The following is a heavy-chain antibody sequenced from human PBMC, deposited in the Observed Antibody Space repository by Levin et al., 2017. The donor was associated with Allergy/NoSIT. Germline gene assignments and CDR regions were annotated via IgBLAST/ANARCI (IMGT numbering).Heavy chain of an antibody. D-gene: IGHD3-10*01. CDR3: AKGIWAYGSGSYPNYYYYGMDV. J-gene: IGHJ6*02. CDR2: ISGSGGST. CDR1: GFTFSSYA. Sequence: GESLKISCAASGFTFSSYAMSWVRQAPGKGLEWVSAISGSGGSTYYADSVKGRFTISRDNSKNTLYLQMNSLRAEDTAVYYCAKGIWAYGSGSYPNYYYYGMDVWGQGTTVTVSS. V-gene: IGHV3-23*01.